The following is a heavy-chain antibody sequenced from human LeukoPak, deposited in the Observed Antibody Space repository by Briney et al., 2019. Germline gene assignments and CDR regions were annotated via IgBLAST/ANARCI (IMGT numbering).Heavy chain of an antibody. CDR1: GGSFKSHY. J-gene: IGHJ3*02. Sequence: SETLSLTCTVSGGSFKSHYWSWIRQSPGKGLEWIGYVYHSGSTNYNPSFQSRVTISADTSKNQFSLSLNSVTAADTAIYYCARNYYDSSGYYSDACDIWGRGTMVSFS. D-gene: IGHD3-22*01. CDR2: VYHSGST. CDR3: ARNYYDSSGYYSDACDI. V-gene: IGHV4-59*11.